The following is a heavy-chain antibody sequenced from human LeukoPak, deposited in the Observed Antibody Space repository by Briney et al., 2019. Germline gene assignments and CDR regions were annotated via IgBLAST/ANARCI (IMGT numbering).Heavy chain of an antibody. Sequence: GASVKVSCKASGYTFTGYYMHWVRQAPGQGLEWMGWINPNSGGTNYAQKFQGRVTMTRDTSISTAYMELSRPRSDDTAVYYCASLAVAGTPDYYDYWGQGTLVTVPS. J-gene: IGHJ4*02. CDR1: GYTFTGYY. CDR2: INPNSGGT. V-gene: IGHV1-2*02. CDR3: ASLAVAGTPDYYDY. D-gene: IGHD6-19*01.